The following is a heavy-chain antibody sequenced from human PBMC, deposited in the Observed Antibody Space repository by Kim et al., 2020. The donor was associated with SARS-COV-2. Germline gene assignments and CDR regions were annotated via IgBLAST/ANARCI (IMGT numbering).Heavy chain of an antibody. V-gene: IGHV4-39*01. Sequence: SETLSLTCTVSGGSFSSSSYYWGWLRQPPGKGLEWIGSIYYSGNTYYNPSLKSRVTISVARSQSQFSLKLSSVTAADTAVYYCARHERQWLAVTLNWFDPWGQGTLVTVSS. CDR3: ARHERQWLAVTLNWFDP. CDR1: GGSFSSSSYY. D-gene: IGHD6-19*01. J-gene: IGHJ5*02. CDR2: IYYSGNT.